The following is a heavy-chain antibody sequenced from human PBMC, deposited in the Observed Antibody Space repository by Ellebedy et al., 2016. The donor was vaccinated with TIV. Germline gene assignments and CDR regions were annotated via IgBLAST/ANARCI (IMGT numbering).Heavy chain of an antibody. CDR3: ARQGSGFAP. D-gene: IGHD2-15*01. CDR2: IDPTDSYT. J-gene: IGHJ5*02. V-gene: IGHV5-10-1*01. Sequence: GESLKISCKGSGYIFTNYWISWVRQMPGKGLEWMGRIDPTDSYTNYSPSFQGHVTISADKSISTAYLQWSSLKASDTAMYDCARQGSGFAPWGQGTLVTVSS. CDR1: GYIFTNYW.